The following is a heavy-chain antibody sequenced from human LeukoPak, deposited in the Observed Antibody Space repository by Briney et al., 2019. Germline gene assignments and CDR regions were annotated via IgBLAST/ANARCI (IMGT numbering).Heavy chain of an antibody. CDR3: ARGSPKTVTTSLGAFDI. D-gene: IGHD4-11*01. J-gene: IGHJ3*02. CDR2: IIPILGIA. CDR1: GGTFSSYA. V-gene: IGHV1-69*04. Sequence: SVKVSCKASGGTFSSYAISWVRQAPGQGLEWMGRIIPILGIANYAQKFQGRVTITADKSTSTAYMELSSLRSEDTAVYYCARGSPKTVTTSLGAFDIWGQGTMVTVSS.